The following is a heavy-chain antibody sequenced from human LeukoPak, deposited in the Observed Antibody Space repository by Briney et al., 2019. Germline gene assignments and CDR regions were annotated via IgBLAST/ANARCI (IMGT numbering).Heavy chain of an antibody. CDR3: ARDAGYGYDRFDY. D-gene: IGHD5-18*01. CDR2: IKEDGSDK. Sequence: GGSLRLSCAASGFIFSSYWMARVRQAPGKGLEWVANIKEDGSDKNYVESLKGRFTISRDNAKNSLYLQMDSLRAEDTAVYYCARDAGYGYDRFDYWGQGTQVTVSS. CDR1: GFIFSSYW. V-gene: IGHV3-7*01. J-gene: IGHJ4*02.